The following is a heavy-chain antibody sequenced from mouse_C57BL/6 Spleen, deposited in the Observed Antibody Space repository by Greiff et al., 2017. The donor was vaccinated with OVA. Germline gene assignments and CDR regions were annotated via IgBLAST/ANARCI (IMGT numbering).Heavy chain of an antibody. V-gene: IGHV1-80*01. D-gene: IGHD3-2*02. CDR1: GYAFSSYW. J-gene: IGHJ4*01. CDR3: ARSGGTGYGDAMEY. Sequence: QVQLKQSGAELVKPGASVKISCKASGYAFSSYWMNWVKQRPGKGLEWIGEIYPGDGDTNYNGKFKGKATLTADKSSSTAYMQLSSLTSEDSAIYFCARSGGTGYGDAMEYWGQGTTVTVSS. CDR2: IYPGDGDT.